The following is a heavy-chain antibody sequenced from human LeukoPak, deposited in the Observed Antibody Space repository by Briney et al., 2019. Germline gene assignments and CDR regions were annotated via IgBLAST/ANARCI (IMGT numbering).Heavy chain of an antibody. CDR2: IYYSGST. CDR3: ARVVVPAAIPKYYYYYYMDV. D-gene: IGHD2-2*02. CDR1: GGSISSGDYY. Sequence: PSETLSLTCTVSGGSISSGDYYWSWIRQPPGKGLEWIGYIYYSGSTYYNPSLKSRVTISVDTSKNQFSLKLSSVTAADTAVYYCARVVVPAAIPKYYYYYYMDVWGKGTTVTVSS. V-gene: IGHV4-30-4*08. J-gene: IGHJ6*03.